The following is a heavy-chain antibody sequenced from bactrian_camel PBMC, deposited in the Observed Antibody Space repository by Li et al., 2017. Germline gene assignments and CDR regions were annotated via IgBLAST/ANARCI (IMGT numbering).Heavy chain of an antibody. J-gene: IGHJ6*01. D-gene: IGHD3*01. V-gene: IGHV3-2*01. CDR1: GFTFSGYY. CDR3: AADSRSLWVWGY. Sequence: GRSLRLACLVNGFTFSGYYITWVRQAPGKGLEWVSSIYTGGGNTYYADSVKGRFTISRDNAKNTVYLQINSLKPEDTGVYYCAADSRSLWVWGYWGQGTQVTVS. CDR2: IYTGGGNT.